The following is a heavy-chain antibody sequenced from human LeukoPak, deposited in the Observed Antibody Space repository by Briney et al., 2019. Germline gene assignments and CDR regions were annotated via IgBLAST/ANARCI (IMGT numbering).Heavy chain of an antibody. Sequence: PGGSLRLSCAASGFTFSSYSMNWVRQAPGKGLEWVSYISSSSTIYYADSVKGRFTISRDNAKNSLYLQMNSLRAEDTAVYYCARDDSSGYYFDYWGQGTLVTVSS. V-gene: IGHV3-48*04. CDR3: ARDDSSGYYFDY. J-gene: IGHJ4*02. D-gene: IGHD3-22*01. CDR1: GFTFSSYS. CDR2: ISSSSTI.